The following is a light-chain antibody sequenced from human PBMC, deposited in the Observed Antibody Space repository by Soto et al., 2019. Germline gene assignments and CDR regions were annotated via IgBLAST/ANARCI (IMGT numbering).Light chain of an antibody. V-gene: IGKV1-17*01. J-gene: IGKJ1*01. Sequence: DIQMTQSPSSLSAPVGDRITITCRASQAIRNDVGWYQQKPGKDPKRLIYVASRLESGVPSRFSGSGFGTELTLTISRLQPEVFATYYCLQHNNYPRTFGQGTRVEIK. CDR3: LQHNNYPRT. CDR1: QAIRND. CDR2: VAS.